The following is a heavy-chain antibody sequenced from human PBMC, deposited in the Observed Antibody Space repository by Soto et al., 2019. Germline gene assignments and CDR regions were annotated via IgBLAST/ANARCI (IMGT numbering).Heavy chain of an antibody. CDR3: AKDVPPKSYLYYGHNWFDP. CDR1: GFTFSSYA. CDR2: ISGSGGST. V-gene: IGHV3-23*01. J-gene: IGHJ5*02. D-gene: IGHD3-10*01. Sequence: HPGGSLRLSCAASGFTFSSYAMSWVRQAPGKGLEWVSAISGSGGSTYYADSVKGRFTISRDNSKNTLYLQMNSLRAEDTAVYYCAKDVPPKSYLYYGHNWFDPWGQGTLVTVSS.